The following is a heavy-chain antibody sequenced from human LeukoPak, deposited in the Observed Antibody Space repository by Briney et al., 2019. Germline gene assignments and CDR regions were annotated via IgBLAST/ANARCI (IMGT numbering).Heavy chain of an antibody. CDR3: ARSRQASGLFNS. V-gene: IGHV4-39*07. CDR1: GGSIRSPGYY. D-gene: IGHD3-10*01. Sequence: SETLSLTCTVSGGSIRSPGYYWGWTRQSPGKGLEWIGSMYYSGSSFYNPSLKSRVAISVDTSKNQFSLKLSSVTAADTAVYFCARSRQASGLFNSWGQGTLVVVSS. J-gene: IGHJ5*01. CDR2: MYYSGSS.